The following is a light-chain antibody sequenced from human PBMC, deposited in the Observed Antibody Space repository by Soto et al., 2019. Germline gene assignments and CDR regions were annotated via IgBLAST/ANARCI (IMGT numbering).Light chain of an antibody. J-gene: IGKJ1*01. CDR1: HSVSSY. V-gene: IGKV3-11*01. Sequence: EFVLTQSPASLSLSAGERATISCSASHSVSSYLAWYQQKPGQTPRLLLYDASNRATGIPARFSGSGSGTDFTLTISSLEPEDFAVYYCQQRSNWPPWTFGQGTKVDIK. CDR2: DAS. CDR3: QQRSNWPPWT.